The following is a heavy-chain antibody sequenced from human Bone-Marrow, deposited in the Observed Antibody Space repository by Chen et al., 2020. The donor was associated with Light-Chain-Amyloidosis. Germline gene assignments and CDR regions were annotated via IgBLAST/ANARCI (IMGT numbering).Heavy chain of an antibody. CDR1: GGSISINSYY. D-gene: IGHD2-15*01. J-gene: IGHJ4*02. Sequence: QLQLQESGPGLVRPSETLSLTCTVSGGSISINSYYWGWIRQPPGKGLEWIGSMSYSGSTDYIPSLNSRVTISVDTPKIQFSLRLNSVTAADTALYYCARMFGFCSGGSCYSAYFDYWGQGALVTVSS. CDR2: MSYSGST. V-gene: IGHV4-39*01. CDR3: ARMFGFCSGGSCYSAYFDY.